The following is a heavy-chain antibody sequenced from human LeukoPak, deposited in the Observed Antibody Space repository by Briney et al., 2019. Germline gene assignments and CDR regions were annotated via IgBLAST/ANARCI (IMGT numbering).Heavy chain of an antibody. CDR2: INPSGGST. D-gene: IGHD1-1*01. Sequence: ASVKVSCKASGYTFTSYYMHWVRQAPGQGLEWMGIINPSGGSTSYAQKFQGRVTMTRDMSTSTVYMELSSLRSEDTAVYYCARVPDAYKASNWFGPWGQGTLVTVSS. J-gene: IGHJ5*02. V-gene: IGHV1-46*01. CDR3: ARVPDAYKASNWFGP. CDR1: GYTFTSYY.